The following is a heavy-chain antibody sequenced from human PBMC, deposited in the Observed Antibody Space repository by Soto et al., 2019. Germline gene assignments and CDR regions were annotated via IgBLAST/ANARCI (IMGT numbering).Heavy chain of an antibody. CDR3: ERDSSGYYWFDP. J-gene: IGHJ5*02. Sequence: PSETLSPTCAVSGFSISSGYFWGWIRQPPGKGTGWLGSIYHSGTTYYNPSVKGLVTISVNTSKNQYSLKMSYVTAADTAVYYCERDSSGYYWFDPWGQGTLVTVSS. D-gene: IGHD3-22*01. CDR2: IYHSGTT. CDR1: GFSISSGYF. V-gene: IGHV4-38-2*02.